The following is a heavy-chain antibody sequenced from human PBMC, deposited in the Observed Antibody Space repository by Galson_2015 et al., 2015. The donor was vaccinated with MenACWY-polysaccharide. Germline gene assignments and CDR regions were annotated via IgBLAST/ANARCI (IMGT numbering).Heavy chain of an antibody. J-gene: IGHJ4*02. Sequence: SLRLSCAASGFTSGTYAMSWVRQAPGKGLEWVSIISSGGNTYYTDSVKGRFTISRDNSKNTLYVQMNSLRAEDTAVYYCAKDRFSSTGTFFDYWGQGIQVTVSS. D-gene: IGHD3-3*01. V-gene: IGHV3-23*01. CDR3: AKDRFSSTGTFFDY. CDR2: ISSGGNT. CDR1: GFTSGTYA.